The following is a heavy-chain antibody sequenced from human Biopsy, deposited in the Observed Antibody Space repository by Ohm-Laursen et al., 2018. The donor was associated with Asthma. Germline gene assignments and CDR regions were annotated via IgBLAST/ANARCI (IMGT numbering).Heavy chain of an antibody. D-gene: IGHD3-3*02. CDR1: GFSFNSYG. J-gene: IGHJ1*01. V-gene: IGHV3-33*05. Sequence: SLRLSCAASGFSFNSYGMHWVRQAPGKGLEWVAVMSFDGRQTYYADSVKGRFTISRGNAKNSLYLQMNSLRAEDTAVYYCPRTFHFWSPYHAEHYQLWGQGTLVTVSS. CDR3: PRTFHFWSPYHAEHYQL. CDR2: MSFDGRQT.